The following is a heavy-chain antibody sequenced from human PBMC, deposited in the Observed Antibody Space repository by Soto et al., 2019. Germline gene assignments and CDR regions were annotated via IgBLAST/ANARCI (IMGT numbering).Heavy chain of an antibody. CDR1: GDSFDSGFYY. V-gene: IGHV4-39*01. J-gene: IGHJ4*02. CDR3: ARQSTGERQWTFDC. D-gene: IGHD6-19*01. CDR2: LHFGGTT. Sequence: QVQLQESGPGLVKPSETLSLTCIVSGDSFDSGFYYWGWIRQPPGTGLEWIATLHFGGTTFYSPSVESRVTTSVDTAKNQFSLRLRSVTAADTALYYCARQSTGERQWTFDCWGQGTLVTVSS.